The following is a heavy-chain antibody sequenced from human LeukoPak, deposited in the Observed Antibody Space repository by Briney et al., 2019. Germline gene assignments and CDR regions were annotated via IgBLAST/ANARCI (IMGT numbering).Heavy chain of an antibody. Sequence: GASVKVSCKASGYTFTGYYMHWVRQAPGQGLEGMGWINPNSGGTNYAQKFQGRVTMTTDTSTSTAYMELRSLRSDDTAVYYCARALIFGVAQTLFYMDVWGKGTTVTVSS. D-gene: IGHD3-3*01. CDR1: GYTFTGYY. V-gene: IGHV1-2*02. J-gene: IGHJ6*03. CDR3: ARALIFGVAQTLFYMDV. CDR2: INPNSGGT.